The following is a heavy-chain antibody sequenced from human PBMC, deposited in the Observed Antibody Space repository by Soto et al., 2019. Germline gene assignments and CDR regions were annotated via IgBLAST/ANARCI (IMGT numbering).Heavy chain of an antibody. CDR1: GFTLRSYW. V-gene: IGHV3-74*01. D-gene: IGHD1-26*01. J-gene: IGHJ4*02. CDR3: ARAHPWDHLDY. Sequence: HPGGSLRLSCTASGFTLRSYWMHWVRQAPGKGLVWVSRIKKDDSDTIYADSVTGRFTISRDNARNTLYLEMNSLRADDTAMYYCARAHPWDHLDYWGQGTPVTVSS. CDR2: IKKDDSDT.